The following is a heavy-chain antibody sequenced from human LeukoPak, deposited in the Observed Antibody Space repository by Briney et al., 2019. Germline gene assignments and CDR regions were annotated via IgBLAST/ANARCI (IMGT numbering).Heavy chain of an antibody. CDR3: ARVGIWSGYYAYYYYMDV. CDR2: IYYSGST. Sequence: PSETLSLTCTVSGGSISSGGYYWSWIRQHPGKGLEWIGYIYYSGSTYYNPSLKSRVTISVDTSKNQFSLKLSSVTAADTAVYYCARVGIWSGYYAYYYYMDVWGKGTTVTVSS. CDR1: GGSISSGGYY. D-gene: IGHD3-3*01. J-gene: IGHJ6*03. V-gene: IGHV4-31*03.